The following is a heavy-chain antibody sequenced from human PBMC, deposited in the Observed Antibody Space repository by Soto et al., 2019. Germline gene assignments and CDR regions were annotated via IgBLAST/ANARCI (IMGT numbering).Heavy chain of an antibody. Sequence: LSLTCAVYGGSFSGYYWSWIRQPPGKGLEWIGEINHSGSTNYNPSLKSRVTISVDTSKNQFSLKLSSVTAADTAVYYCARDIAVAGNVADYYYYGMDVWGQGTTVTVSS. CDR1: GGSFSGYY. J-gene: IGHJ6*02. V-gene: IGHV4-34*01. CDR2: INHSGST. D-gene: IGHD6-19*01. CDR3: ARDIAVAGNVADYYYYGMDV.